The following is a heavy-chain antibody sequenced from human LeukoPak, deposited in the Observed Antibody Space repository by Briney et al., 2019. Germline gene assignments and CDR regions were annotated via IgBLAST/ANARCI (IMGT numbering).Heavy chain of an antibody. CDR3: ARVGRVSSGWYYYGMDV. J-gene: IGHJ6*02. CDR2: ISWNSGSI. D-gene: IGHD6-19*01. V-gene: IGHV3-9*01. CDR1: GFTFDDYA. Sequence: GRSLRLSCAASGFTFDDYAMHWVRQAPGKGLEWVSGISWNSGSIGYADSVKGRFTISRDNAKNSLYLQMNSLRAEDTAVYYCARVGRVSSGWYYYGMDVWGQGTTVTVSS.